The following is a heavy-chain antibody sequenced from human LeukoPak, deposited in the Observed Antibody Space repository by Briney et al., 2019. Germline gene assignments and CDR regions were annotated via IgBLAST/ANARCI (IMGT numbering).Heavy chain of an antibody. CDR1: GFTFSDYW. J-gene: IGHJ4*02. V-gene: IGHV3-7*01. D-gene: IGHD3-10*01. CDR3: ARDCYGSGSFYSYFDY. Sequence: PGGSLRLSCAASGFTFSDYWMSWVRQAPGKGLEWVAIIKQDGSEKYYVDSVKGRFTISRDNTKNSLSLQVNSQRAEDTAVYYCARDCYGSGSFYSYFDYWGQGTLVTVSS. CDR2: IKQDGSEK.